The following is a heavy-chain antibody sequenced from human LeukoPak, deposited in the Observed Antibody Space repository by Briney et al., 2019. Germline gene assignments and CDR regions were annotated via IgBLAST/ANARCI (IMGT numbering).Heavy chain of an antibody. D-gene: IGHD2-15*01. V-gene: IGHV4-31*03. Sequence: SETLSLTCTVSGGSISSGGYYWSWIRQHPGKGLEWIGYMYYSGNTYYNPSLKSRVTISVDTSNNQFSLRLFSVTAADTAIYYCATEALDCSGGSCPLRFDPWGQGTLVTVSS. CDR1: GGSISSGGYY. J-gene: IGHJ5*02. CDR2: MYYSGNT. CDR3: ATEALDCSGGSCPLRFDP.